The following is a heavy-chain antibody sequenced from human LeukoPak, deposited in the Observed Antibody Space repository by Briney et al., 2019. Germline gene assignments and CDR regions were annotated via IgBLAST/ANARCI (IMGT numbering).Heavy chain of an antibody. D-gene: IGHD1-1*01. V-gene: IGHV1-3*01. CDR2: INGGNGNI. CDR3: VRTTVMSLYFDY. Sequence: AAVTVSCKASGYTFTSYTMHWVRQAPGQRLEWMGWINGGNGNIKYSQKFQGRVTITRDTSASTAYMELSSLRSEDTAVYYCVRTTVMSLYFDYWGQGTLVTVSS. J-gene: IGHJ4*02. CDR1: GYTFTSYT.